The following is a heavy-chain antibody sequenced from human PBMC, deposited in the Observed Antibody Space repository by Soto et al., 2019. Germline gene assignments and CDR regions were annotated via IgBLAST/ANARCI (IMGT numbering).Heavy chain of an antibody. CDR2: INSDGSST. Sequence: GGSLRLSCAASGFTFSSYWMHWVRQAPGKGLVWVSRINSDGSSTSYADSVKGRFTISRDNAKNTLYLQMNSLRAEDTAVYYCARVGGDSGGNRGGFDYWGHGTLVTVSS. J-gene: IGHJ4*01. CDR3: ARVGGDSGGNRGGFDY. CDR1: GFTFSSYW. V-gene: IGHV3-74*01. D-gene: IGHD2-21*02.